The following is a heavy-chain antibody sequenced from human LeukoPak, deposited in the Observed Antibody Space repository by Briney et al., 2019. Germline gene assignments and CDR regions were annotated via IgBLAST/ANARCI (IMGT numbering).Heavy chain of an antibody. CDR1: GGSISSSSYY. CDR3: ARASYSYDINGWVPFDY. Sequence: PSETLSLTCTVSGGSISSSSYYWGWIRQPPGKGLEWIGSMYYSGSTNYNPSLKSRVTISGDTSKNQFSLRLSSVTAADTAVYYCARASYSYDINGWVPFDYWGQGTLVTVSS. CDR2: MYYSGST. V-gene: IGHV4-39*07. D-gene: IGHD3-22*01. J-gene: IGHJ4*02.